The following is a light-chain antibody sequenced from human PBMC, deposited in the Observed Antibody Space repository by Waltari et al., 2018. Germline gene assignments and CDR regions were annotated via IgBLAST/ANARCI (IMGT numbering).Light chain of an antibody. CDR3: SSYTSISTSVV. J-gene: IGLJ2*01. CDR1: SSDVGGYDF. Sequence: QSALTQPASVSGAPGQSITISCTGTSSDVGGYDFVSWYQQYPGKAPQLIIYDVYYRPSGVSQRFSASTSGDTASLTISGLQTDDEADYYCSSYTSISTSVVFGGGTKLTVL. V-gene: IGLV2-14*03. CDR2: DVY.